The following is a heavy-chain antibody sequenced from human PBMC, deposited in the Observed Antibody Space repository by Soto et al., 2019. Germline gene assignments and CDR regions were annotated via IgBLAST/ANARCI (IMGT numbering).Heavy chain of an antibody. V-gene: IGHV1-69*08. J-gene: IGHJ4*02. CDR1: GGTFTNYS. CDR2: IIPILGRA. CDR3: ATDGGFCTGGSCN. Sequence: VQLVQSGAEVREPGSSVKVSCKPSGGTFTNYSISWVRQAPGQGLEWMGRIIPILGRANYAQRFKGRVSITADKFTSTVYVEVYRLGSHDTAVYYYATDGGFCTGGSCNWGQGTLVTVSS. D-gene: IGHD2-15*01.